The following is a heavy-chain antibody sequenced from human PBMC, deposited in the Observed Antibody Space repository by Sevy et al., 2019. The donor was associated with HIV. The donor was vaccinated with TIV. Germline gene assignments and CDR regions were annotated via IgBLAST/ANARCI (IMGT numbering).Heavy chain of an antibody. Sequence: SQTLSLTCAISGDSVSSNSAAWNWIRQSPSRGLEWLGRTYYRSKWYNDYAVSVKSRITINPDTSKNQFSLRLNSGTPEETAVYYCARADFYCTNGVCLYYYYGMDVWGQGTTVTVSS. J-gene: IGHJ6*02. CDR3: ARADFYCTNGVCLYYYYGMDV. CDR2: TYYRSKWYN. V-gene: IGHV6-1*01. D-gene: IGHD2-8*01. CDR1: GDSVSSNSAA.